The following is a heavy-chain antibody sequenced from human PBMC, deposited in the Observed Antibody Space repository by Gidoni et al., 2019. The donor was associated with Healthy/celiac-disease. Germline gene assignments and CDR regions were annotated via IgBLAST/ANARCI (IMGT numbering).Heavy chain of an antibody. Sequence: SNAWMNWVRQAPGKGLEWVGRIKSKTDGGTTDYAAPVKGRFTISRDDSKNKLYLQMNSLKTEDTAVYYCTTGSITIFGVVTTDLDYWGQGTLVTVSS. CDR1: SNAW. J-gene: IGHJ4*02. CDR3: TTGSITIFGVVTTDLDY. CDR2: IKSKTDGGTT. V-gene: IGHV3-15*07. D-gene: IGHD3-3*01.